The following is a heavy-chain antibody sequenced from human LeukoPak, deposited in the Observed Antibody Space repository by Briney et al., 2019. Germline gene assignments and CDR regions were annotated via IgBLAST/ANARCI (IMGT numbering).Heavy chain of an antibody. Sequence: GASVKVSCKASGYTFTGYYMHWVRQAPGQGLEWMGWINPNSGGTNYAQKLQGRITMTRDTSISTAYMELSRLRSDDTAVYYCAREVTMNPNWFDPWGQGTLVTVSS. V-gene: IGHV1-2*02. CDR1: GYTFTGYY. J-gene: IGHJ5*02. D-gene: IGHD3-22*01. CDR2: INPNSGGT. CDR3: AREVTMNPNWFDP.